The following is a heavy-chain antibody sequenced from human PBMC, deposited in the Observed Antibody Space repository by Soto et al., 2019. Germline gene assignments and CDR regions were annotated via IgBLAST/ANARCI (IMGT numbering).Heavy chain of an antibody. CDR3: AREYCSSTSCYWRFDP. Sequence: GASVKVSCKASGYSFTSYGIHWVRQAPGQGLEWMGWISTYNGNTNYAQKLQGRVTMTTDTSTSTAYMELRSLRSDDTAVYYCAREYCSSTSCYWRFDPWGQGTLVTVS. V-gene: IGHV1-18*01. D-gene: IGHD2-2*01. J-gene: IGHJ5*02. CDR2: ISTYNGNT. CDR1: GYSFTSYG.